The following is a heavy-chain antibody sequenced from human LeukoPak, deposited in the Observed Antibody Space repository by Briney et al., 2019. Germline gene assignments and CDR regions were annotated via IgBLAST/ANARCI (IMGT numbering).Heavy chain of an antibody. CDR1: GGSISSSSYY. D-gene: IGHD4-11*01. CDR3: ARGPIDSNQRVPYYYYMDV. Sequence: SETLSLTCTVSGGSISSSSYYWGWIRQPPGKGLEWIGSIYYSGSTYYNPSLKSRVTISVDTSKNQFSLKLSSVTAADTAVYYCARGPIDSNQRVPYYYYMDVWGKGTTVTVSS. V-gene: IGHV4-39*07. CDR2: IYYSGST. J-gene: IGHJ6*03.